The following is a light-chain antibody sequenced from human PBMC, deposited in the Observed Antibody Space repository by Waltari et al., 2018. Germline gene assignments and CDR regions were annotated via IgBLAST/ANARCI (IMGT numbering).Light chain of an antibody. CDR2: EVS. J-gene: IGLJ1*01. V-gene: IGLV2-8*01. Sequence: QSALTQPPSASGSPGQSVTISCTGTSSYIGAYNHVSWYQMHPGKAPKLLIYEVSNGPSGVPDRFSGSKSGNTASLTVSGLQAEDEAEYFCASYAGNNNYVFGSGTKVTVL. CDR1: SSYIGAYNH. CDR3: ASYAGNNNYV.